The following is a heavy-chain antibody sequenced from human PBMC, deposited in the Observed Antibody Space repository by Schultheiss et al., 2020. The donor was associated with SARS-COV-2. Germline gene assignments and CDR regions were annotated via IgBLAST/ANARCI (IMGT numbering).Heavy chain of an antibody. CDR1: GFTVSSNY. CDR3: AKDSRDPLWFGEWGMDV. J-gene: IGHJ6*04. V-gene: IGHV3-21*01. CDR2: ITSNSSYI. D-gene: IGHD3-10*01. Sequence: GGSLRLSCAASGFTVSSNYMNWVRQAPGKGLEWVSSITSNSSYIYYADSVKGRFTISRDNSKNTLYLQMNSLRAEDTAVYYCAKDSRDPLWFGEWGMDVWGKGTTVTVSS.